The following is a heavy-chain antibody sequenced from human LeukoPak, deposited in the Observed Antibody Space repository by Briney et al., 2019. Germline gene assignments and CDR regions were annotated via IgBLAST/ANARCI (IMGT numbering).Heavy chain of an antibody. J-gene: IGHJ6*02. V-gene: IGHV3-21*01. Sequence: GGSLRLSCAASGFTFSTYSMNWVRQPRGEWLEWVSSISSSSSYIYYADSVKDRFTISRDNAKNSLYLQMNSLRAEDTAVFYCARSYGSGSYPYYYYYGMDVWGQGTTVTVSS. CDR1: GFTFSTYS. CDR3: ARSYGSGSYPYYYYYGMDV. D-gene: IGHD3-10*01. CDR2: ISSSSSYI.